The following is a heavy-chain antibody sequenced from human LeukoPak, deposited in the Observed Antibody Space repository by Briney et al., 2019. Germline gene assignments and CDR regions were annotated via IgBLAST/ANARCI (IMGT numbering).Heavy chain of an antibody. J-gene: IGHJ6*03. D-gene: IGHD3-3*01. CDR1: GFTFSSYS. V-gene: IGHV3-48*04. Sequence: GGSLRLYCAASGFTFSSYSMNWVRQAPGKGLEWVSYISSSSSAIYYADSVKGRFTISRDNAKNSLYLQMNSLRAEDTAVYYCARDPRTHYDFWSGYQYYYYMDVWGKGTTVTVSS. CDR2: ISSSSSAI. CDR3: ARDPRTHYDFWSGYQYYYYMDV.